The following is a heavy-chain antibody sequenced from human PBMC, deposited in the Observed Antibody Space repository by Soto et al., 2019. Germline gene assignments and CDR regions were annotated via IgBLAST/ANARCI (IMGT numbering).Heavy chain of an antibody. CDR1: GYNFSIYW. V-gene: IGHV5-51*01. CDR3: ASLPTWLDYHFDY. CDR2: IYPGDSDT. D-gene: IGHD4-17*01. Sequence: PGESLKISCKGSGYNFSIYWIGWVRQMPGKGLEWMGLIYPGDSDTRDSPSFQGQVTMSVDKSVNTAYLQWSSLKASDTAMYYCASLPTWLDYHFDYWGQGTPVTVSS. J-gene: IGHJ4*02.